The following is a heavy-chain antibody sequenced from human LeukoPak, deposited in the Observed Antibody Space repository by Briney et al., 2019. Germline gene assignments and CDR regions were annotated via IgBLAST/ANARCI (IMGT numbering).Heavy chain of an antibody. J-gene: IGHJ3*02. D-gene: IGHD2-15*01. CDR2: IKNDGSDT. CDR1: GFTFSSYW. Sequence: GGSLRLSCAASGFTFSSYWMHWVRQAPGKGLVWVSRIKNDGSDTIYADSVKGRFTISRDNAKNTLYLQKNSLRAEDTAVYYCARATGYCSGGICRADAFDIWGQGTMVTVSS. CDR3: ARATGYCSGGICRADAFDI. V-gene: IGHV3-74*01.